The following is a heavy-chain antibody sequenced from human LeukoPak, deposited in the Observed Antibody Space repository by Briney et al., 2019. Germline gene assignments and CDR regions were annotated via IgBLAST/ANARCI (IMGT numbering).Heavy chain of an antibody. J-gene: IGHJ4*02. CDR2: IYSGGYT. CDR1: GFTVSSNY. CDR3: ARGIDY. V-gene: IGHV3-66*02. Sequence: GGSLRLSRKASGFTVSSNYMSWVRQAPGKGLEWVSIIYSGGYTHYADSVKGRFAISRDSPKNTLYLQMNTLRAEDTAVYYCARGIDYWGQGTLVTVSS.